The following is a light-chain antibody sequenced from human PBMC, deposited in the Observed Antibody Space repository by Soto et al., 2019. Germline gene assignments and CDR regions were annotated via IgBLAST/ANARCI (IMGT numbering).Light chain of an antibody. Sequence: EIVMTQSQATLSVSPGERATLSCRASQSVSSNLAGSQQKTGQAPRLLIYGASTRAIGIPARCSGSGSETEFPLTISILQSEYFAVYYCQQYNNWTLFGQGPKVEIE. J-gene: IGKJ1*01. V-gene: IGKV3-15*01. CDR3: QQYNNWTL. CDR2: GAS. CDR1: QSVSSN.